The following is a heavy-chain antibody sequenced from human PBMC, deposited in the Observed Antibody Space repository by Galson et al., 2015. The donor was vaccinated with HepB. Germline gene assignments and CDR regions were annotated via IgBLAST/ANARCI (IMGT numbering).Heavy chain of an antibody. D-gene: IGHD2-15*01. CDR1: GFTFDDYG. CDR2: INWNGGST. J-gene: IGHJ4*02. Sequence: SLRLSCAASGFTFDDYGMSWVRQAPGKGLEWVSGINWNGGSTGYADSVKGRFTISRDNAKNSLYLQMNSLRAEDTALYYCAREICSGGSCYTSSYYFDYWGQGTLVTVSS. CDR3: AREICSGGSCYTSSYYFDY. V-gene: IGHV3-20*04.